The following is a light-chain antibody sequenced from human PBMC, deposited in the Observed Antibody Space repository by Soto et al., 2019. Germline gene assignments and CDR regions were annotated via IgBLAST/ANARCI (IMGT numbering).Light chain of an antibody. J-gene: IGKJ1*01. CDR3: HQYNNWPPT. Sequence: IVVMQSPTTLSVSPGERATLSCRASQSVSSKLAWYQQKPGQAPRLLIYGASTRATGIPARFSGSGSGTEFTLTISSLRSEDFAVYYCHQYNNWPPTFGQGTKVDIK. CDR2: GAS. CDR1: QSVSSK. V-gene: IGKV3-15*01.